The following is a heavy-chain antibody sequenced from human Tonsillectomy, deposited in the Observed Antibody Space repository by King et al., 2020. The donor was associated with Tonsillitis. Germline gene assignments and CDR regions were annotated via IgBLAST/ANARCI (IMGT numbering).Heavy chain of an antibody. V-gene: IGHV4-34*01. CDR3: ARGPWGDY. D-gene: IGHD3-16*01. Sequence: VQLQQWGAGLLKPSETLSLTCAVYGGSFSGYYWSWIRQPPGKGLEWIGEINHSGSTNYNPSLKSRVTISVDTSKNQFSLKLSSVTAADTAVYYCARGPWGDYWGQGTLVTVPS. J-gene: IGHJ4*02. CDR2: INHSGST. CDR1: GGSFSGYY.